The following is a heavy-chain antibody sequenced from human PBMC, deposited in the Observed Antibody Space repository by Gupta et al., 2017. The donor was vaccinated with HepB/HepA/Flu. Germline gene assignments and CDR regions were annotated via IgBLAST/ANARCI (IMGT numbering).Heavy chain of an antibody. V-gene: IGHV4-39*01. CDR3: ARGGGRWGSGYYFDY. CDR2: IYYSGST. D-gene: IGHD7-27*01. J-gene: IGHJ4*02. CDR1: GGSISSSSYS. Sequence: QLQLQESGPGLVKPSETLSLTCTVSGGSISSSSYSWGWLRQPPGKGLEWIGSIYYSGSTYYNPSLKSRVTISVDTSKNQFSLKLSSVTAADTAVYYCARGGGRWGSGYYFDYWGQGTLVTVSS.